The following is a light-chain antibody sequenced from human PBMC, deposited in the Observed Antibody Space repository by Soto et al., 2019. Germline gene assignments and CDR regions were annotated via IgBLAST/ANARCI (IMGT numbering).Light chain of an antibody. CDR3: QQYESLLWT. CDR1: ETISSSH. V-gene: IGKV3-20*01. Sequence: EVVLTQSPGTLSLSPGERATLSCRASETISSSHLAWYQQTPGQAPRLLLYRSSTRATGIPDRFSGSGSGTDFTLTISRLEPADAAVYYCQQYESLLWTFGQGTELEIK. CDR2: RSS. J-gene: IGKJ1*01.